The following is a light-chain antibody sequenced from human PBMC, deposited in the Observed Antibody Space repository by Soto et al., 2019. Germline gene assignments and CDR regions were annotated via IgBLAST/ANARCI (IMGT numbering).Light chain of an antibody. CDR1: QTVGSK. J-gene: IGKJ4*01. CDR2: GAS. CDR3: QQYDVWPALT. V-gene: IGKV3-15*01. Sequence: EKVMTRAPAPPSVSPGERATPSCQASQTVGSKLAWYQQKPGQAPRLILYGASNRATGIPVRFSGSGSGTEFTLTISSLQSEDFAVYYCQQYDVWPALTFGGGTKVDIK.